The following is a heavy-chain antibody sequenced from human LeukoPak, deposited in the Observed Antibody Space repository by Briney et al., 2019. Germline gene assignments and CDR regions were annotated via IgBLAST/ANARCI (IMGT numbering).Heavy chain of an antibody. Sequence: GGSLRLSCAASGFTFSSYSMNWVRQAPGKGLEWVSGTNWNGGSTGYADSVKGRFTISGDNAKNSLYLQMNSLRAEDTALYYCARDPNPWGGELTPVDYWGQGTLVTVSS. CDR1: GFTFSSYS. J-gene: IGHJ4*02. V-gene: IGHV3-20*04. D-gene: IGHD3-16*01. CDR3: ARDPNPWGGELTPVDY. CDR2: TNWNGGST.